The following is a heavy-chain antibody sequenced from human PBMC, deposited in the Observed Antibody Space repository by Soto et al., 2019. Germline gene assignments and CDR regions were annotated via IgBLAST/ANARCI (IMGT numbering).Heavy chain of an antibody. Sequence: QVQLQQWGAGLLKPSETLSLTCAVYGGSFSGYQWTWIRQTPGKRLEWIGEINDSGNINNNPSLKSRVTIFVDTPKKQISLKLSSVTAADTAVYYCASGLILWVGEFSRRGGYYYYMDVWGKGTTVTVSS. J-gene: IGHJ6*03. CDR3: ASGLILWVGEFSRRGGYYYYMDV. D-gene: IGHD3-10*01. CDR1: GGSFSGYQ. V-gene: IGHV4-34*01. CDR2: INDSGNI.